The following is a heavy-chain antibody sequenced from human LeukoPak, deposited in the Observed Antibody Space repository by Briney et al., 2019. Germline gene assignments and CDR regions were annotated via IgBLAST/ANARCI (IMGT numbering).Heavy chain of an antibody. Sequence: GGSLRLSCAASGFTFSSYWMHWVRQAPGKGPVWVSRIKSDGSTRYADSVKGRFTISRDNAKNTVSLQMNSLRAEDTGVYYCARAPSEIGGYYPEYFRHWGQGTLVTVSP. J-gene: IGHJ1*01. CDR1: GFTFSSYW. CDR3: ARAPSEIGGYYPEYFRH. D-gene: IGHD3-22*01. CDR2: IKSDGST. V-gene: IGHV3-74*01.